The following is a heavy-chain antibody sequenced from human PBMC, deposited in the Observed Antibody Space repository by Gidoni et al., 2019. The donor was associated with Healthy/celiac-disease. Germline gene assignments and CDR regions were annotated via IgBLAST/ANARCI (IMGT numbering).Heavy chain of an antibody. CDR1: GYTFTSYY. CDR2: INPSGGST. V-gene: IGHV1-46*01. J-gene: IGHJ4*02. CDR3: AREAASFDY. D-gene: IGHD6-25*01. Sequence: QLQLVQSRAEVKQPGASVKVSCTASGYTFTSYYLHWVRQAAEQGLECMGIINPSGGSTSYAQKFQGRVTMTRDTSTSTVYMELSSLRSEDTAVYYCAREAASFDYWGQGTLVTVSS.